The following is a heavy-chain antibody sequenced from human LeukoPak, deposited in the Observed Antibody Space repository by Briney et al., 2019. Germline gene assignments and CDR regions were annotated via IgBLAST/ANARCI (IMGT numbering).Heavy chain of an antibody. V-gene: IGHV4-59*01. CDR1: GGSMSSYY. Sequence: PSETLTLTCTVSGGSMSSYYWIWIRQPPGKGLEWIGYIYYTGSINYNPSLRSRVTISVDTSKNQFSLQLSSVSAADTAVYYCARACAGNEYVGLFHYWGQGTLVTVSS. CDR2: IYYTGSI. CDR3: ARACAGNEYVGLFHY. D-gene: IGHD3-16*01. J-gene: IGHJ4*02.